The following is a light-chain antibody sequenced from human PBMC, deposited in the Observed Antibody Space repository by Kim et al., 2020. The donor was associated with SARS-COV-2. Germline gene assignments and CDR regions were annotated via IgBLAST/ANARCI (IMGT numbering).Light chain of an antibody. CDR3: QQIYRTPHT. V-gene: IGKV1-39*01. Sequence: ASVGDRVIIACRASQSISNSVTWYQQKPGKAPKLLIYAASSLQSVVPSRFSGSGSRTDFTLTISSLQPEDFASYYCQQIYRTPHTFGQGTKVDIK. CDR2: AAS. J-gene: IGKJ1*01. CDR1: QSISNS.